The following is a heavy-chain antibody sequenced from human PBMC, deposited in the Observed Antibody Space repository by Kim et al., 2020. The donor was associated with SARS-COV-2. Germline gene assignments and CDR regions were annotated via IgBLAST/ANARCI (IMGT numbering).Heavy chain of an antibody. Sequence: YADAVKGRFTSSRNNSKNTLDLQMNSLRAEDTAVYYCAKTESQLSSGWDYWGQGTLVTVSS. V-gene: IGHV3-23*01. J-gene: IGHJ4*02. D-gene: IGHD6-19*01. CDR3: AKTESQLSSGWDY.